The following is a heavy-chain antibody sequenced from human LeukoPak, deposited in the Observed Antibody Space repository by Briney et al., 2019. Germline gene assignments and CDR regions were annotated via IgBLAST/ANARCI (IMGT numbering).Heavy chain of an antibody. Sequence: PGRSLRLSCAASGFTFSSYGMHWVRQAPGKGLEWVAVIWYDGSNKYYADSVKGRFTISRDNSKNTVYLQMNSLRVEDTALYYCVRSLDYWGQGTLVTVSS. CDR3: VRSLDY. CDR2: IWYDGSNK. V-gene: IGHV3-33*01. CDR1: GFTFSSYG. J-gene: IGHJ4*02.